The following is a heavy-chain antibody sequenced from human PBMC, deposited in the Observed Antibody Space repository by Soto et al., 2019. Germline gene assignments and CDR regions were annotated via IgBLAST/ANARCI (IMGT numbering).Heavy chain of an antibody. Sequence: GGSLRLSCAASGFTFSSYAMYWVRQAPGKGLEWVAIISYDGDNKYYADSVKGRFSISRDNSKNTLYLQMNSLRAEDTAVYYCERDHFESGTAPHFDYWGQGTLVTVSS. CDR3: ERDHFESGTAPHFDY. J-gene: IGHJ4*02. CDR2: ISYDGDNK. D-gene: IGHD2-21*02. V-gene: IGHV3-30-3*01. CDR1: GFTFSSYA.